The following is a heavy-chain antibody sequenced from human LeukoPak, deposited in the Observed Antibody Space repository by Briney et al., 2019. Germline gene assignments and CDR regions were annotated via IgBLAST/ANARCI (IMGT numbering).Heavy chain of an antibody. D-gene: IGHD6-13*01. J-gene: IGHJ6*03. CDR1: GGTFSSYA. V-gene: IGHV1-69*01. Sequence: GASVKVSCKASGGTFSSYAISWVRQAPGQGLEWMGGIIPIFGTANYAQKFQGRVTITADESTSTAYMELSSLRSEDTAVYYCARAPVAADYMDVWGKGTTVTVSS. CDR3: ARAPVAADYMDV. CDR2: IIPIFGTA.